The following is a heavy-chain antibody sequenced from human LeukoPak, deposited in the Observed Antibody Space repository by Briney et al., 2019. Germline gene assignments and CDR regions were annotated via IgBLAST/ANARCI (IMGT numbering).Heavy chain of an antibody. CDR1: GFTFSSYA. CDR3: AKSGLNRFDY. CDR2: FSGSGRGGST. D-gene: IGHD2-15*01. J-gene: IGHJ4*02. V-gene: IGHV3-23*01. Sequence: SGGSLRLSCAASGFTFSSYAMSWVRQAPGRGLEWVSNFSGSGRGGSTYYADSVKGRFTISRDNSKNTLYLQMNSLRAEDTAVYYCAKSGLNRFDYWGQGTLVTVSS.